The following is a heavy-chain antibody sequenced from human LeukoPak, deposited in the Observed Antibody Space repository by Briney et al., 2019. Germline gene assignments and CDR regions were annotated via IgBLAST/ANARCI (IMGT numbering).Heavy chain of an antibody. J-gene: IGHJ6*03. CDR2: ISSSSRYI. CDR3: ARDPETYHGYYYYMDV. CDR1: GFTFSPYS. Sequence: GGSLRLSCAASGFTFSPYSMNWVRQAPGKGLEWVSSISSSSRYIYYADSVKGRFTISRDNAKNSMYLQVDSLRAEDTAVYYCARDPETYHGYYYYMDVWGKGTTVTVSS. V-gene: IGHV3-21*01. D-gene: IGHD1-14*01.